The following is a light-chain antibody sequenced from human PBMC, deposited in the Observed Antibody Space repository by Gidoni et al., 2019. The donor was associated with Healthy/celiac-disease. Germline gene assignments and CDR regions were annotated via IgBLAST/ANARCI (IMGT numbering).Light chain of an antibody. CDR3: QQYGSSPPIT. V-gene: IGKV3-20*01. Sequence: EIVLTQSPGTRSLSPGERATLPCRASQSVCSSYLAWYQQKPGQAPRLLIYGASSRATGIPDRFSGSGSGTDFTLTISRLEPEDFAVYYCQQYGSSPPITFGQGTRLEIK. J-gene: IGKJ5*01. CDR1: QSVCSSY. CDR2: GAS.